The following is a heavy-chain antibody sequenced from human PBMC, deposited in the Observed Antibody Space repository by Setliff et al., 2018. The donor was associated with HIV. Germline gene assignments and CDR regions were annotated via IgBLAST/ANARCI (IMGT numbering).Heavy chain of an antibody. CDR1: RGSISRYY. J-gene: IGHJ6*03. CDR3: ASLDGSESPYIYYYYMDV. V-gene: IGHV4-59*04. Sequence: SETLSLTCTVSRGSISRYYWSWIRQPPGKGLEWIGSINYRGNTYYNPSLKSRAAISVDTSKNQISLKLSSVTAADTAVYYCASLDGSESPYIYYYYMDVWGKGTAVTVSS. D-gene: IGHD3-10*01. CDR2: INYRGNT.